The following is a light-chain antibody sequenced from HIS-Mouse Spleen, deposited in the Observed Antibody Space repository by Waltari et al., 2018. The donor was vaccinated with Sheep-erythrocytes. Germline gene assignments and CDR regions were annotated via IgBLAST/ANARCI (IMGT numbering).Light chain of an antibody. Sequence: QSALTQPRSVSGSPGQSVTISCPGTSSDVGGYNYVSWYQQHPGKAPKLMIYDVSKRPAGVPDSCSGAKSGNTAYLTISGLQAEDEADYYCCSDAGSYNHVFATGTKVTVL. CDR2: DVS. J-gene: IGLJ1*01. V-gene: IGLV2-11*01. CDR3: CSDAGSYNHV. CDR1: SSDVGGYNY.